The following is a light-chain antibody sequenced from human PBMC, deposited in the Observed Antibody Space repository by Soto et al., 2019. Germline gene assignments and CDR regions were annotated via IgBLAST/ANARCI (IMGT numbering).Light chain of an antibody. CDR1: SSNIGSNA. CDR3: AVWDDSLFYL. J-gene: IGLJ1*01. V-gene: IGLV1-44*01. CDR2: SDN. Sequence: QSVLTQPPSASGTPGQRVTISCSGSSSNIGSNAVTWYQQLPGTAPKLLMYSDNQRPSGVPDRFSGSKSGTSASLAISGLQSEDEADYYCAVWDDSLFYLFGTGTKLTVL.